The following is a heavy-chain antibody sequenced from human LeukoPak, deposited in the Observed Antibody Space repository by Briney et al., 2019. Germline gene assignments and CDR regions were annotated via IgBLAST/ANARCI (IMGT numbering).Heavy chain of an antibody. V-gene: IGHV3-23*01. CDR3: ARDRAGYSGARGFDC. CDR1: GFTFSTYA. D-gene: IGHD5-12*01. Sequence: GGSLRLSCAASGFTFSTYAMSWVRQAPGEGLDWVSGISASSDSTYYADSVKGRFTISRDNSKNTLYLQMNSLGAADTAVYYCARDRAGYSGARGFDCWGQGTLATVSS. CDR2: ISASSDST. J-gene: IGHJ4*02.